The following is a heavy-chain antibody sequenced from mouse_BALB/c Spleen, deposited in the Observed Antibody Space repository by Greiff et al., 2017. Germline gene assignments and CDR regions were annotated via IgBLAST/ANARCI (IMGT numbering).Heavy chain of an antibody. V-gene: IGHV1-62-2*01. CDR1: GYTFTEYI. CDR2: FYPGSGSI. Sequence: VQLQQSGAGLVKPGASVKLSCKASGYTFTEYIIHWVKQRPGQGLEWIGWFYPGSGSIKYNEKFKDKATLTADKSSSTVYMELSSLTSEDSAVYFCARDEGYDDGFAYWGQGTLVTVSA. J-gene: IGHJ3*01. D-gene: IGHD2-12*01. CDR3: ARDEGYDDGFAY.